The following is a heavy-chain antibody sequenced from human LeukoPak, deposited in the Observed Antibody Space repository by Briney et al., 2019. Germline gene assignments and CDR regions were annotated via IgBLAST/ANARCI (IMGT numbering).Heavy chain of an antibody. D-gene: IGHD3-22*01. CDR3: ARVPDNTNYYDSSGYYYVDAFDI. CDR1: GGSISSSNW. J-gene: IGHJ3*02. Sequence: SETLSLTCAVSGGSISSSNWWSWVRQPPGKGLEWIGEIYHSGSTNYNPSLKSRVTISVDTSKNQFSLKLSSVTAADTAVYYCARVPDNTNYYDSSGYYYVDAFDIWGQGTMVTVSS. CDR2: IYHSGST. V-gene: IGHV4-4*02.